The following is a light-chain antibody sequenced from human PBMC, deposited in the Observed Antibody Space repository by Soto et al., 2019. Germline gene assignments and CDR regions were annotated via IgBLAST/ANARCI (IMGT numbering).Light chain of an antibody. V-gene: IGLV2-14*01. CDR3: CSYTRRCPQI. Sequence: QSVLTQPASVSGSPRQSITISCTGTSGDDGGYNYVSWYQQHPGKAPKLMIYDVSNRPSGVSNRVSGSQSGNTASLTIFGLQAYDEADYYCCSYTRRCPQIFGTGSEVTV. CDR2: DVS. J-gene: IGLJ1*01. CDR1: SGDDGGYNY.